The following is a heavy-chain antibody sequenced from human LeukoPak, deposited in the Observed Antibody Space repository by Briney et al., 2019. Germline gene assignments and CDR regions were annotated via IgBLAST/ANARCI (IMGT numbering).Heavy chain of an antibody. J-gene: IGHJ5*02. CDR1: GGTFSSYA. Sequence: ASVKVSCKASGGTFSSYAISWVRQAPGQGLEWMGRIIPIFGTANYAQKFQGRVTITTDESTSTACMELSSLRSEDTAVYYCAREGGYYGSGSYNWFDPWGQGTLVTVSS. V-gene: IGHV1-69*05. CDR2: IIPIFGTA. D-gene: IGHD3-10*01. CDR3: AREGGYYGSGSYNWFDP.